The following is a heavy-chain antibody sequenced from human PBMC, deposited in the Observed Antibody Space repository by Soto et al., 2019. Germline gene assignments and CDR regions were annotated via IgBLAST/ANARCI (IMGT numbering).Heavy chain of an antibody. D-gene: IGHD3-3*01. Sequence: ASVKVSCKASGYTFTSYYMHWVRQAPGQGLEWMGIINPSGGSTSYAQKFQGRVTMTRDTSTSTVYMELSSLRSEDTAVYYCARQSEWLPDSSFGGFGFDPWGQGTLVTVS. CDR2: INPSGGST. CDR3: ARQSEWLPDSSFGGFGFDP. V-gene: IGHV1-46*03. J-gene: IGHJ5*02. CDR1: GYTFTSYY.